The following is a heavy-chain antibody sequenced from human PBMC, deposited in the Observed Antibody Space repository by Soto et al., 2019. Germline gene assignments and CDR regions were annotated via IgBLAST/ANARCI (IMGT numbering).Heavy chain of an antibody. V-gene: IGHV1-46*01. CDR3: ARGLIVVVPAAMGGDLFAP. J-gene: IGHJ5*02. D-gene: IGHD2-2*01. Sequence: ASVKFSCKASGYTFTSYYMHWVRQAPGQGLEWMGIINPSGGSTSYAQKFQGRVTMTRDTSTSTVYMELSSLRSEDTAVYYCARGLIVVVPAAMGGDLFAPWGQGTLVTVSS. CDR2: INPSGGST. CDR1: GYTFTSYY.